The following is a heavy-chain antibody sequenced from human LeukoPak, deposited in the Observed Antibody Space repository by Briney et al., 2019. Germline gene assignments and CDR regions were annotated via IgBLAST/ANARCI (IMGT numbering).Heavy chain of an antibody. J-gene: IGHJ4*02. CDR1: GFSFSSYV. CDR3: VKGNVNQLGGFDS. V-gene: IGHV3-23*01. Sequence: GGSRRLSCAASGFSFSSYVMSWVRQAPGKGLEWVSSISETGGDTYYADSVKGRFIISRDNSKNTFSLQVNSPRVADTAVYYCVKGNVNQLGGFDSWGQGTLVTVSS. D-gene: IGHD1-26*01. CDR2: ISETGGDT.